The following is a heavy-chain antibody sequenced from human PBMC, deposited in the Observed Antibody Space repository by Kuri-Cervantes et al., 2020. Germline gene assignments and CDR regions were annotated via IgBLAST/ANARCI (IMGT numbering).Heavy chain of an antibody. D-gene: IGHD4-17*01. CDR2: ISSSSSYI. CDR1: GFTFSSYG. CDR3: ARDPYGDHFDY. J-gene: IGHJ4*02. Sequence: GESLKISCAASGFTFSSYGMNWVRQAPGKGLEWVSSISSSSSYIYYADSVKGRFTISRDNAKNSLYLQMNSLRAEDTAVYYCARDPYGDHFDYWGQGTLVTVSS. V-gene: IGHV3-21*01.